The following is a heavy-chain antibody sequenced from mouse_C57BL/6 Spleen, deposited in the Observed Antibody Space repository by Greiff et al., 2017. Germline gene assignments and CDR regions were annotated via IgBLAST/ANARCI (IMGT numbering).Heavy chain of an antibody. CDR2: IYPGSGNT. V-gene: IGHV1-66*01. D-gene: IGHD4-1*01. CDR3: AGLGQAWFAY. J-gene: IGHJ3*01. CDR1: GYSFTSYY. Sequence: VQLQQSGPELVKPGAPVKISCKASGYSFTSYYIHWVKQRPGQGLEWIGWIYPGSGNTKYNEKFKGKATLTADTSSSTAYMQLSSLTSEDSAVYYCAGLGQAWFAYWGQGTLVTVSA.